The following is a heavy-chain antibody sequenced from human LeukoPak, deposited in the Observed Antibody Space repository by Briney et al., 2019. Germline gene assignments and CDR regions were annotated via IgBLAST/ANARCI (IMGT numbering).Heavy chain of an antibody. CDR2: ISGSSGTI. Sequence: GGSLRLSCAASGFTFSNFGMNWVRQAPGKGPEWVSFISGSSGTIYYADSVEGRITISRDNAKNSLYLQMNSLRAEDTAVYYCARKLYGSGAYYMDVWGKGTTVTVSS. V-gene: IGHV3-48*01. CDR1: GFTFSNFG. J-gene: IGHJ6*03. CDR3: ARKLYGSGAYYMDV. D-gene: IGHD3-10*01.